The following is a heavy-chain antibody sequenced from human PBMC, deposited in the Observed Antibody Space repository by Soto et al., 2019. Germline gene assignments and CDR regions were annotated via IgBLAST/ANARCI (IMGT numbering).Heavy chain of an antibody. V-gene: IGHV1-8*01. CDR1: GYTFTSYD. D-gene: IGHD2-8*01. CDR3: ASLPWANYYYYGMDV. CDR2: MNPNSGNT. Sequence: QVQLVQSGAEVKKPGASVKVSCKASGYTFTSYDINWVRQATGQGLEWMGWMNPNSGNTGYAQKFQGRVTMTRNTSISTAYMELSSLRSDDTAVYYCASLPWANYYYYGMDVWGQGTTVTVSS. J-gene: IGHJ6*02.